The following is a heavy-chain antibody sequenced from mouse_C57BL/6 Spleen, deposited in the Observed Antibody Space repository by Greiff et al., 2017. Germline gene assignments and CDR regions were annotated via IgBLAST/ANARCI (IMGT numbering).Heavy chain of an antibody. CDR3: ARYNDYDEGAFAY. CDR1: GYTFTSYG. D-gene: IGHD2-4*01. V-gene: IGHV1-81*01. Sequence: QVQLKESGAELARPGASVKLSCKASGYTFTSYGISWVKQRTGQGLEWIGEIYPRSGNTYYNEKFKGKATLTADKSSSTAYMELRSLTSEDSAVYFCARYNDYDEGAFAYWGQGTLVTVSA. CDR2: IYPRSGNT. J-gene: IGHJ3*01.